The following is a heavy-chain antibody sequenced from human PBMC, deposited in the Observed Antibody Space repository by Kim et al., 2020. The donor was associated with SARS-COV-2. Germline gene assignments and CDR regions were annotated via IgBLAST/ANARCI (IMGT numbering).Heavy chain of an antibody. Sequence: RFTISRDNSKNTPYLQMNSLRAEDTAVYYCAKDQAVAGTLNYYYYYGMDVWGQGTTVTVSS. CDR3: AKDQAVAGTLNYYYYYGMDV. J-gene: IGHJ6*02. V-gene: IGHV3-30*02. D-gene: IGHD6-19*01.